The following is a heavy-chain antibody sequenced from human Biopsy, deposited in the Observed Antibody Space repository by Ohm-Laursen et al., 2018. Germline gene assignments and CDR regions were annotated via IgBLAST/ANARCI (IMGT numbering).Heavy chain of an antibody. Sequence: ASVKVSCKASGYTFTEYYINWVRQAPGQGLEWMGIINPRSGNTGYSQKFQVRVTMTTDTSTSTVYMELSSLSSEDAAVYYCAKNYDPLYYDTSGLFDYWGQGTLVTVSS. V-gene: IGHV1-46*01. CDR1: GYTFTEYY. CDR3: AKNYDPLYYDTSGLFDY. CDR2: INPRSGNT. D-gene: IGHD3-22*01. J-gene: IGHJ4*02.